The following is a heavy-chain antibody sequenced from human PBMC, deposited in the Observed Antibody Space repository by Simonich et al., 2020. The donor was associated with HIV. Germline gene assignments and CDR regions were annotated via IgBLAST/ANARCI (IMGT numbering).Heavy chain of an antibody. CDR3: AKDRYYNFWSGYYDY. J-gene: IGHJ4*02. V-gene: IGHV3-23*01. Sequence: EVQLLESGGGLVQPGGSLRLSCAASGFTFSSYAMSWVRQAPGKGLGWVSAISGSGGSTYYADSVKGRLTISRDNSKNTLYLQMNSLRAEDTAVYYCAKDRYYNFWSGYYDYCGQGTLVTVSS. CDR2: ISGSGGST. D-gene: IGHD3-3*01. CDR1: GFTFSSYA.